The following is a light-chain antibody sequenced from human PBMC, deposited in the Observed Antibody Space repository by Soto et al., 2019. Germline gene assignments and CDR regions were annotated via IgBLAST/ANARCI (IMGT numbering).Light chain of an antibody. CDR2: KAS. Sequence: DIQMTQSPSTLSASVGDRVTITWRASQSISSWLAWYQQKPGKAPKLLIYKASSLESGVPSRFSGSGSGTEFTLTISSLQTDDFATYYCQQYDSYSWTFGQGTKVDIK. CDR3: QQYDSYSWT. J-gene: IGKJ1*01. V-gene: IGKV1-5*03. CDR1: QSISSW.